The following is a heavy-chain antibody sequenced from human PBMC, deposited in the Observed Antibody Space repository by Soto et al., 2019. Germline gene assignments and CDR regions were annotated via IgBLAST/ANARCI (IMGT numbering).Heavy chain of an antibody. V-gene: IGHV1-18*01. CDR3: ARDDQWLDPYYFDY. CDR2: ISAYNGDT. D-gene: IGHD6-19*01. J-gene: IGHJ4*02. CDR1: GYTFTSYG. Sequence: ASVKVSCKASGYTFTSYGISWVRQAPGQGLEWMGWISAYNGDTNYAQKLQGRVTMTTDTSTSTAYMELRSLRSDDTAVYYCARDDQWLDPYYFDYWGQGTLVTVSS.